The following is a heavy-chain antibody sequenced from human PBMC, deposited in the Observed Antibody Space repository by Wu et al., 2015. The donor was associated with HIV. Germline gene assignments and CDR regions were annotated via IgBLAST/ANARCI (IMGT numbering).Heavy chain of an antibody. D-gene: IGHD3-16*01. CDR2: ISPIFGTA. CDR3: ARGGGDRIDDAFDI. V-gene: IGHV1-69*05. Sequence: QVQLVQSGAEVKKPGSSVKVSCTASGGTFNTYAITWVRQAPGRGLEWMGGISPIFGTANYAHKFKGRVSITTDESTRTAYMELSSLRSEDTAVYYCARGGGDRIDDAFDIWGQGTMVTV. CDR1: GGTFNTYA. J-gene: IGHJ3*02.